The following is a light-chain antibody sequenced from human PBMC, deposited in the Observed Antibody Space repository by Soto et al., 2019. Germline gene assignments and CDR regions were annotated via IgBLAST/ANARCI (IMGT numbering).Light chain of an antibody. CDR3: QQYKKWPRT. J-gene: IGKJ1*01. Sequence: EIVMTQSPATLSVSPGERATLSCRASQSVSSNFAWYQQKPGQAPRLLIYDASTRATGIPARFSGSGSGTEFTLTISSLQSEDFAAYYCQQYKKWPRTFGHGTKVDI. CDR1: QSVSSN. CDR2: DAS. V-gene: IGKV3-15*01.